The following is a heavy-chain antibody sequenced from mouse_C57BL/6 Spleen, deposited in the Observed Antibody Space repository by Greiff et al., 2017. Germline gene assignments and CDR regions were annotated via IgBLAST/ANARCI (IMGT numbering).Heavy chain of an antibody. J-gene: IGHJ4*01. V-gene: IGHV1-15*01. CDR3: TTQAPYYAMDY. D-gene: IGHD3-2*02. Sequence: VQLQQSGAELVRPGASVTLSCKASGYTFTDYEMHWVKQTPVHGLEWIGAIDPETGGTAYNQKFKGKAILTADKSSSTAYMELRSLTSEDSAVYYCTTQAPYYAMDYWGQGTSVTVSS. CDR2: IDPETGGT. CDR1: GYTFTDYE.